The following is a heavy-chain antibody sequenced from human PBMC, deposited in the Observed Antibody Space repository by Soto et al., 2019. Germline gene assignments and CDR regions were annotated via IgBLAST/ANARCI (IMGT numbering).Heavy chain of an antibody. Sequence: EVQLLESGGGLVQPGGSLRLSCAASGFTFSSYAMSWVRQAPGKGLEWVSAMSGSGGSTYYADSVKGRFTISRDNSKNTLYLQMNSLRAEDTAVYYCAKIGGSGWYCDYWGQGTLVTVSS. CDR2: MSGSGGST. CDR3: AKIGGSGWYCDY. D-gene: IGHD6-19*01. CDR1: GFTFSSYA. J-gene: IGHJ4*02. V-gene: IGHV3-23*01.